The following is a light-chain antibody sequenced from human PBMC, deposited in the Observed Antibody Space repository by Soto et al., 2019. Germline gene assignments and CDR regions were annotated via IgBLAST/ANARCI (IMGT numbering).Light chain of an antibody. V-gene: IGKV3-20*01. J-gene: IGKJ1*01. Sequence: IVLTQSPGTLSLSPGNRATLSCRATQSVSSSHLAWYQQKPGQAPRLLIYGASSRATGIPDRFSGSGSGTDFTLTISRLEPEDFAVYYRQQYGRPVWTFGQGTKVEIK. CDR2: GAS. CDR3: QQYGRPVWT. CDR1: QSVSSSH.